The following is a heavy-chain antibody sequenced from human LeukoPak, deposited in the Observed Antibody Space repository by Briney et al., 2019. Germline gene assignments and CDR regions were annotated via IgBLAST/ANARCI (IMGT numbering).Heavy chain of an antibody. CDR1: GGSFSGYY. CDR2: IYYSGST. J-gene: IGHJ4*02. D-gene: IGHD5-18*01. V-gene: IGHV4-59*01. CDR3: ARVLRAASWRSYDY. Sequence: KPSETLSLTCAVYGGSFSGYYWSWIRQPPGKGLEWIGYIYYSGSTNYNPSLKSRVTISIDTSRNQFSLRLNSMTAADTAVYYCARVLRAASWRSYDYWGQGSLVTVSS.